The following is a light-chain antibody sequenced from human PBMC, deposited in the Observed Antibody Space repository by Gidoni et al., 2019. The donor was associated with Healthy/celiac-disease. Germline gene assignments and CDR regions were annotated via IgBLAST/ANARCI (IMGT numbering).Light chain of an antibody. CDR1: SSNIGAGYD. J-gene: IGLJ2*01. CDR3: QSYDSSLSGSV. Sequence: QSVLTQPPSVSGAQGQRVTISCTGSSSNIGAGYDVHWYQQLPGTAPKLLIYGNSNRPSGVPDRFSGSKSGTSASLAITGLQAKDEADYYCQSYDSSLSGSVFGGGTKLTVL. V-gene: IGLV1-40*01. CDR2: GNS.